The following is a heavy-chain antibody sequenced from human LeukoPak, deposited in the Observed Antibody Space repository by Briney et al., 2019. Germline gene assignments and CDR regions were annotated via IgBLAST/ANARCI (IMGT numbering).Heavy chain of an antibody. CDR3: MRDDASGYDP. J-gene: IGHJ5*02. CDR1: GDTFTAYY. D-gene: IGHD5-12*01. CDR2: INPNSGDT. V-gene: IGHV1-2*02. Sequence: ASVKVSCKASGDTFTAYYMHWVRQAPGQGLEWMGWINPNSGDTNYAQMFQGRVTMTRDTSISTAYMELSRLSSEDTAVYYCMRDDASGYDPWGQGTLVTVSS.